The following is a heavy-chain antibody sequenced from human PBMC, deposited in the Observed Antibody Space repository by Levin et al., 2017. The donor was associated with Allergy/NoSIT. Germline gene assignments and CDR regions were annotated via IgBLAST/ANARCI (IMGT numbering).Heavy chain of an antibody. Sequence: GESLKISCKASGYSFTSYWFGWVRQRPGKGLEWMGLIFPSDSDTRVSPSFQGQIIMSVAKSISTAYLQWSSLQASDSAMYYCARRDSDGSNSFDYWGQGTLVTVSS. CDR1: GYSFTSYW. CDR3: ARRDSDGSNSFDY. D-gene: IGHD4-23*01. V-gene: IGHV5-51*01. CDR2: IFPSDSDT. J-gene: IGHJ4*02.